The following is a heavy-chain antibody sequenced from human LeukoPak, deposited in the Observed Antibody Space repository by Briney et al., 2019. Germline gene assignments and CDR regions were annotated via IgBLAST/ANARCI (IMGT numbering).Heavy chain of an antibody. Sequence: GASVRVSCKASGYTFTNCGISWVRQAPGQGLEWMGWISADNGNTYYTQNFQGRVSMTTDTSTSTAYMEVRSLRSDDTAVYYCARDRAVTGNYPFDYWGQGTLVTVSS. D-gene: IGHD6-19*01. CDR3: ARDRAVTGNYPFDY. CDR2: ISADNGNT. V-gene: IGHV1-18*01. J-gene: IGHJ4*02. CDR1: GYTFTNCG.